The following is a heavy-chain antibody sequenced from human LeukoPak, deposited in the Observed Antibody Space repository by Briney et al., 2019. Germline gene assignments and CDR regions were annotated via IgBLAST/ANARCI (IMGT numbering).Heavy chain of an antibody. V-gene: IGHV1-18*01. CDR3: ARDDERRLSYFDY. J-gene: IGHJ4*02. CDR1: GYTFTTYG. CDR2: ISAYNGNT. Sequence: ASVKVSCKASGYTFTTYGITWVRQAPGQGLEWMGWISAYNGNTNYAQRVQGRVTMTTDTSTGTAYMEPRSLRSDDTAVYYCARDDERRLSYFDYWGQGTLVTVSS. D-gene: IGHD4-17*01.